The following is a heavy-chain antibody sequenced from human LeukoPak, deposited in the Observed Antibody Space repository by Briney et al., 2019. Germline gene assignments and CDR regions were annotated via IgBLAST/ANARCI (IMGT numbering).Heavy chain of an antibody. D-gene: IGHD5-18*01. Sequence: SETLSLTCTVSGASITTYYWNWIRQSPDKGLEWIGYMYHTGTSDYNPSLQSRVTISLDTSNNKVSLSLSSVTAADTAVYYCATTRGYSTNYAFEIWGQGTKVTVSS. CDR2: MYHTGTS. CDR1: GASITTYY. V-gene: IGHV4-59*01. CDR3: ATTRGYSTNYAFEI. J-gene: IGHJ3*02.